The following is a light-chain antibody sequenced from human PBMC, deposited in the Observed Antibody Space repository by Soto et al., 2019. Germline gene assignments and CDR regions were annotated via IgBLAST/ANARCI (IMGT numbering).Light chain of an antibody. CDR1: SSNIGAGSSNIGAGYD. CDR3: QSYDSSLSAWV. V-gene: IGLV1-40*01. CDR2: GNI. J-gene: IGLJ3*02. Sequence: QSVLTQPPSVSGAPGQRVTISCTGSSSNIGAGSSNIGAGYDVHWYQQLPGSAPKLLIYGNINRPSGVPDRFSGSKSGTSASLAITGLQAEDEANYYCQSYDSSLSAWVFGGGTQLTVL.